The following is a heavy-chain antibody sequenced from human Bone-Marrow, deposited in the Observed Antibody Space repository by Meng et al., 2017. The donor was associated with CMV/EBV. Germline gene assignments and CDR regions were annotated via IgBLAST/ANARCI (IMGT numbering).Heavy chain of an antibody. CDR3: ARGRDYYDSSGYYYPSFDY. J-gene: IGHJ4*02. D-gene: IGHD3-22*01. V-gene: IGHV4-59*12. CDR1: GCSIISYY. Sequence: SDPLSLTFTVAGCSIISYYWNWIRQPPGKGLEWIGYIYYSGSTNYSPSLKSRVTISVDTSKNQFSLKLSSVTAADTAVYYCARGRDYYDSSGYYYPSFDYWGQGTLVPVSS. CDR2: IYYSGST.